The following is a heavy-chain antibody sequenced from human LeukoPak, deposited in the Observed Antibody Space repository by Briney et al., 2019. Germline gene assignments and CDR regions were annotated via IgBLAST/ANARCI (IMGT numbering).Heavy chain of an antibody. CDR1: GFTFSSYS. D-gene: IGHD6-19*01. CDR3: ARDGRGIAVAGTAEY. CDR2: ISSSSYI. V-gene: IGHV3-21*01. Sequence: VGSLRLSCAASGFTFSSYSMNWVRQAPGKGLEWVSSISSSSYIYYADSVKGRFTISRDNAKNSLYLQMNSLRAEDTAVYYCARDGRGIAVAGTAEYWGQGTLVTVSS. J-gene: IGHJ4*02.